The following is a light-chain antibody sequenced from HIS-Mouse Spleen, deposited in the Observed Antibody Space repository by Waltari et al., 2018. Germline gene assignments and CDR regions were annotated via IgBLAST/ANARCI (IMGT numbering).Light chain of an antibody. J-gene: IGLJ1*01. CDR3: CSYAGSYTYV. CDR1: SSAVGGYNY. CDR2: DVS. V-gene: IGLV2-11*01. Sequence: QSALTQPRSVSGSPGQSVTISCTGTSSAVGGYNYVSWYHQHPGKAPKLMIYDVSKRTSGVPDRFSGSKSGNPASLTIAGRQAEDEADYYCCSYAGSYTYVFGTGTKFTV.